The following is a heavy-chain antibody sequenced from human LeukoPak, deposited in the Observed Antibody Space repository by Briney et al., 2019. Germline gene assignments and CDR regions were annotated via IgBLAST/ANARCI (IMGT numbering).Heavy chain of an antibody. CDR1: GFTFSDYY. CDR2: ISSSGNII. V-gene: IGHV3-11*01. Sequence: GRSLRLSCAASGFTFSDYYMSWIRQAPGKGLEWVSYISSSGNIIYYADSVKGRFTISRDNAKNSLYLQMNSLRAEDTAVYYCARRRYNWNAIDYWGQGTLVTVSS. D-gene: IGHD1-20*01. J-gene: IGHJ4*02. CDR3: ARRRYNWNAIDY.